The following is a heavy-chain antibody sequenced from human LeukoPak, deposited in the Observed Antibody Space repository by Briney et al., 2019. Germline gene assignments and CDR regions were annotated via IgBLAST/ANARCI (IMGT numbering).Heavy chain of an antibody. CDR2: ISWNSGSI. D-gene: IGHD4-17*01. J-gene: IGHJ4*02. CDR3: ARIRTYDYGAPLDY. CDR1: GFTFDDYA. Sequence: GGSLRLSCAASGFTFDDYAMHWVRQAPGKGLEWVSGISWNSGSIGYADSVKGRFTISRDNAKNSLYLQMNSLRAEDTALYYCARIRTYDYGAPLDYWGQGTLVTVSS. V-gene: IGHV3-9*01.